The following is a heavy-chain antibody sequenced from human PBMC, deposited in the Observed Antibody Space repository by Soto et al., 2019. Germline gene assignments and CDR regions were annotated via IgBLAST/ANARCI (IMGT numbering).Heavy chain of an antibody. CDR2: MNPNSGNT. J-gene: IGHJ5*02. V-gene: IGHV1-8*01. CDR3: ARATSEYQLLLGPSWFDP. D-gene: IGHD2-2*01. Sequence: SVKVSCKASGYTFTSYDINWVRQATGQGLEWMGWMNPNSGNTGYAQKFQGRVTMTRNTSISTAYMELSSLRSEDTAVYYCARATSEYQLLLGPSWFDPWGQGTLVTVSS. CDR1: GYTFTSYD.